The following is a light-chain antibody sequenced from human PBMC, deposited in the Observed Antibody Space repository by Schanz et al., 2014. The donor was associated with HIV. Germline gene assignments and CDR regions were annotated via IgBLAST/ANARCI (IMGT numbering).Light chain of an antibody. CDR3: QSFDDSLRGVV. V-gene: IGLV1-40*01. J-gene: IGLJ3*02. Sequence: QSVLAQPPSVSGAPGQRVTISCTGSSSNLGADYDVHWYQLLPGTAPKLLIFDNTHRPSGVPDRFTGSKSGSSASLAITGLHAEDEADYFCQSFDDSLRGVVFGGGTKLTVL. CDR1: SSNLGADYD. CDR2: DNT.